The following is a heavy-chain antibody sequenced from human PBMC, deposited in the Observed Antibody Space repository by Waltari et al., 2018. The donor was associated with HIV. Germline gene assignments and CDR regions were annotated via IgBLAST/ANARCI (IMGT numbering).Heavy chain of an antibody. J-gene: IGHJ6*02. CDR1: GFTFSSYA. D-gene: IGHD5-12*01. Sequence: EVQLLESGGGLVQPGGSLRPSCAASGFTFSSYAMSWVRQAPGKGLEWVSAISGSGGSTYYADSVKGRFTISRDNSKNTLYLQMNSLRAEDTAVYYCAKDPMDIVATINYYGMDVWGQGTTVTVSS. CDR3: AKDPMDIVATINYYGMDV. CDR2: ISGSGGST. V-gene: IGHV3-23*01.